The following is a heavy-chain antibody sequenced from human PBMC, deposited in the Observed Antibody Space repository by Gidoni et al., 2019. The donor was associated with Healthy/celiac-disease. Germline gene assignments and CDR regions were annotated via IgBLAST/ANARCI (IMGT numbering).Heavy chain of an antibody. CDR1: GLPFSTYA. V-gene: IGHV3-30-3*01. CDR2: ISYDGSNK. Sequence: QFQPVESGGGVVQPGRSLSRPCAASGLPFSTYAMHWVRQAPGKGLEWVAVISYDGSNKYYADSVKGRFTISRDNSKNTLYLQMNSLRAEDTAVYYCAREGIVGARPPAFDIWGQGTMVTVSS. D-gene: IGHD1-26*01. J-gene: IGHJ3*02. CDR3: AREGIVGARPPAFDI.